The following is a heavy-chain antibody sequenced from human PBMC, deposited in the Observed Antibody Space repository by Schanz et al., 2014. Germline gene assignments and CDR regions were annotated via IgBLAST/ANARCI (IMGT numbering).Heavy chain of an antibody. D-gene: IGHD5-12*01. J-gene: IGHJ4*02. CDR2: IIPILGIG. CDR1: GGTFSSYT. Sequence: QVQLVQSGAEVKKPGSSVKVSCKASGGTFSSYTISWVRQAPGQGPEWMGRIIPILGIGNDAQKFQGRVTITADKSTSTAYMELSGLRSEDTAVYYCARAAYGGYTSTPLRYWGQGTLVTVSS. CDR3: ARAAYGGYTSTPLRY. V-gene: IGHV1-69*02.